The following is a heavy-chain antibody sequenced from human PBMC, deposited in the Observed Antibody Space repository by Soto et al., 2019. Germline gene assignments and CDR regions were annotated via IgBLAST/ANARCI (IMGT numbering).Heavy chain of an antibody. Sequence: SETLSLTCTVSSGSISSYYWSWIRQPPGKGLEWIGYIYQSGSTSYNPSLKSRVTISVDTSKSQFSLKLSSVTAADTAVYYCARFRGYSFAYYFDSWGQGTLVTVSS. CDR1: SGSISSYY. CDR2: IYQSGST. D-gene: IGHD5-18*01. CDR3: ARFRGYSFAYYFDS. V-gene: IGHV4-59*01. J-gene: IGHJ4*02.